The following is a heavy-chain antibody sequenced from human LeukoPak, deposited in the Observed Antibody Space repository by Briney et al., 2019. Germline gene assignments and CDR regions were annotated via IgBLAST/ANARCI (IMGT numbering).Heavy chain of an antibody. D-gene: IGHD4-11*01. Sequence: PGGSLRLSCAVSGFTFSTSPMAWVRQAPGKGLEWVSSIHAGGSDPFCADSVQGRCTISRDNSKNTLFLQLNSLRAEDTAIYFCAKGGHHFNPSYSWGQGTLVTVSS. CDR2: IHAGGSDP. V-gene: IGHV3-23*03. CDR1: GFTFSTSP. CDR3: AKGGHHFNPSYS. J-gene: IGHJ4*02.